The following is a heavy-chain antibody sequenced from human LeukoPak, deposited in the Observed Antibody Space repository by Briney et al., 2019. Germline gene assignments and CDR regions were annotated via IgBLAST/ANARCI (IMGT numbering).Heavy chain of an antibody. J-gene: IGHJ3*02. CDR3: ARVGWIQLWLNWANAFDI. D-gene: IGHD5-18*01. CDR1: GYTFTGYY. CDR2: INPNSGGT. Sequence: VASVKVSCKASGYTFTGYYMHWVRQAPGQGLEWMGWINPNSGGTNYAQKFQGRVTMTRDTSISTAYMELSRLRSDDTAVYYCARVGWIQLWLNWANAFDIWGQGTMVTVSS. V-gene: IGHV1-2*02.